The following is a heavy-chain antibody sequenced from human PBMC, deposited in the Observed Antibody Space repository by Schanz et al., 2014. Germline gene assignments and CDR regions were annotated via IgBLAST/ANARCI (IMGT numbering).Heavy chain of an antibody. J-gene: IGHJ5*02. D-gene: IGHD3-10*01. Sequence: VHLLESGGGLVEPGGSLRLSCAASGFTFSTSAMSWVHQVPGKGLEWVSVIGVDGTTTYYADSVKGRFTISRDNSKNTLYLQMNSLRAEDTAVYYCARPALWFGDNCFDPWGQGTLVTVSS. V-gene: IGHV3-23*01. CDR2: IGVDGTTT. CDR3: ARPALWFGDNCFDP. CDR1: GFTFSTSA.